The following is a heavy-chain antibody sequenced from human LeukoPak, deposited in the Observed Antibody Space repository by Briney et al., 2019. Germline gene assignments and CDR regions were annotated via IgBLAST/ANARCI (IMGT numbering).Heavy chain of an antibody. Sequence: PGGSLRLSCAASGFTFSSYAMHWVRQAPGKGLEWVAVISYDGSNKYYADSVKGRFTISRDNSKNTLYLQMNSLRAEDTAVYYCARRGYCSSTSCFYFDSWGQGTLVTVSS. D-gene: IGHD2-2*01. CDR1: GFTFSSYA. CDR2: ISYDGSNK. CDR3: ARRGYCSSTSCFYFDS. J-gene: IGHJ4*02. V-gene: IGHV3-30-3*01.